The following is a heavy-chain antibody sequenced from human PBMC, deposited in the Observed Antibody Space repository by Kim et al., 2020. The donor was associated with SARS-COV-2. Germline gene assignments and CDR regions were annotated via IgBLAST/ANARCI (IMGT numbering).Heavy chain of an antibody. CDR3: ARDRRIAVADYGMDV. CDR2: ISSSGSTI. J-gene: IGHJ6*02. Sequence: GGSLRLSCAASGFTFSSYEMNWVRQAPGKGLEWVSYISSSGSTIYYADSVKGRFTISRDNAKNSLYLQMNSLRAEDTAVYYCARDRRIAVADYGMDVWGQGTTVTVSS. CDR1: GFTFSSYE. D-gene: IGHD6-19*01. V-gene: IGHV3-48*03.